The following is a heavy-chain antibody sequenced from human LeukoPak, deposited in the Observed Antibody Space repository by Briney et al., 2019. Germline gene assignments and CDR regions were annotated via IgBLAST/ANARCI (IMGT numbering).Heavy chain of an antibody. CDR3: ARDLTSRQMIVVGLGY. J-gene: IGHJ4*02. CDR2: ISYDGSKT. D-gene: IGHD3-22*01. CDR1: GFTFSTYA. Sequence: GGSLRLSCAASGFTFSTYAMYWVRQAPGKGLEWVAAISYDGSKTYYGDSVKGRCTISRDNSKSTLYLQMTSLRAEDTAVYFCARDLTSRQMIVVGLGYWGQGTLVTVSS. V-gene: IGHV3-30*04.